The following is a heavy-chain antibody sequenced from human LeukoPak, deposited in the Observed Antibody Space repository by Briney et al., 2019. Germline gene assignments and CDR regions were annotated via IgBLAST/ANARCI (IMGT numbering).Heavy chain of an antibody. CDR2: ISYDGSNK. V-gene: IGHV3-30*03. J-gene: IGHJ6*02. CDR3: GRGMDV. CDR1: GFTFSSYG. Sequence: SGGSLRLSCAASGFTFSSYGMHWVRQAPGKGLEWVAVISYDGSNKYYADSVKGRFTISRDNAKNSVYLQMNSLKADDTAVYYCGRGMDVWGQGTTVTVSS.